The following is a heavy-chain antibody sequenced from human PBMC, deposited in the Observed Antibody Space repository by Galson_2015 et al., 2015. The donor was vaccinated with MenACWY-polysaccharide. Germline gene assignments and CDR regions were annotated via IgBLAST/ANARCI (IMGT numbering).Heavy chain of an antibody. Sequence: PALVKPTQTLTLACTFSGFSLSTSGVGVSWIRQPPGKALEWLALIDWDDDKYYSTSLKTRLTISKDTSKNQVVLTMTNMDPVDTATYYCARTLYSYGPFDYWGQGTLVTVSS. CDR2: IDWDDDK. CDR3: ARTLYSYGPFDY. V-gene: IGHV2-70*01. J-gene: IGHJ4*02. CDR1: GFSLSTSGVG. D-gene: IGHD5-18*01.